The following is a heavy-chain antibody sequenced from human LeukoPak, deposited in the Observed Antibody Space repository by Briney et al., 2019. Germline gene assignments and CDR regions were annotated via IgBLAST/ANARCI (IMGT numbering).Heavy chain of an antibody. CDR3: ARGWRYSNYGYYFDY. CDR2: IYSGGST. D-gene: IGHD4-11*01. J-gene: IGHJ4*02. V-gene: IGHV3-53*01. Sequence: GGSLRLSCAASGFTVSSNYMSWVRQAPGKGLEWVSVIYSGGSTYYADSVKGRFTISRDNSKNTLYLQMNSLRAEDTAVYYCARGWRYSNYGYYFDYWGQGTLVTVSS. CDR1: GFTVSSNY.